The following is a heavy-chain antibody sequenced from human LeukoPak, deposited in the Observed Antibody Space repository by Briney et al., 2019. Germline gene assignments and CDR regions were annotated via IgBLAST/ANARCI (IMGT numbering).Heavy chain of an antibody. V-gene: IGHV4-38-2*02. CDR1: GYSISSGYY. D-gene: IGHD5-24*01. CDR2: IYHSGST. Sequence: SETLSLTCTVSGYSISSGYYWGWIRQPPGKGLEWIGSIYHSGSTYYNPSLKSRVTISVDTSKNQFSLKLSSVTAADTAVYYCARGRRRWLHISYYFDYWGQGTLVTVSS. J-gene: IGHJ4*02. CDR3: ARGRRRWLHISYYFDY.